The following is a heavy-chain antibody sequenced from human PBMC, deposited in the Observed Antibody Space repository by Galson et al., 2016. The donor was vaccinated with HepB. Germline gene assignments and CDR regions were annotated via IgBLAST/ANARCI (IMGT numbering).Heavy chain of an antibody. CDR1: GFTFSSYW. Sequence: SLRLSCAASGFTFSSYWMSWVRQAPGKGLEWVANINQGGVEKKYVDSVKGRFTISRDNAKNSLYLQMNSLGAEDTALYYGARRLDTQGRSGGWGWGMAVWGQGTTVTVFS. D-gene: IGHD6-19*01. J-gene: IGHJ6*02. CDR3: ARRLDTQGRSGGWGWGMAV. CDR2: INQGGVEK. V-gene: IGHV3-7*01.